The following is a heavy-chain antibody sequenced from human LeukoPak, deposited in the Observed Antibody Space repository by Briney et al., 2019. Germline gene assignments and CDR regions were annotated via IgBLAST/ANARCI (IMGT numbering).Heavy chain of an antibody. Sequence: GGSLRLSCAASGFTFTTNAMSWVRQAPGKGLEWVSAISGRTGATYYADSEKGRFTISRDNSKSTLYLQMDSLRAEDAAVYYCAKCGNSGCHLIDYWGQGTLVTVSS. J-gene: IGHJ4*02. V-gene: IGHV3-23*01. CDR1: GFTFTTNA. D-gene: IGHD5-12*01. CDR2: ISGRTGAT. CDR3: AKCGNSGCHLIDY.